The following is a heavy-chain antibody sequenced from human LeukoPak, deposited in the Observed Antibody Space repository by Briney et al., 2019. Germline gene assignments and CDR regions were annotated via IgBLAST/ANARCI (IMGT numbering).Heavy chain of an antibody. CDR2: IYSGCST. Sequence: PGGSLRLSCAASGFTVSSNYMNWARQAPGQGLEWISMIYSGCSTYYADSVTGLFTISRDNSKNTLYLQMNSLRAEDTAVYYCGGSGSWYFDYWGRGTLVTVSS. D-gene: IGHD3-10*01. CDR1: GFTVSSNY. J-gene: IGHJ4*02. V-gene: IGHV3-53*01. CDR3: GGSGSWYFDY.